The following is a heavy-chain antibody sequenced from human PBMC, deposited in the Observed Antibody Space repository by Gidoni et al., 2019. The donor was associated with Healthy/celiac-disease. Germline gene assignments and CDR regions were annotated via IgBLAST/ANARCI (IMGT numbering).Heavy chain of an antibody. CDR2: IYYSGST. V-gene: IGHV4-39*01. D-gene: IGHD3-22*01. CDR3: ARHNQYYYDSSGYYYGDAFDI. CDR1: GGSISSSRYY. Sequence: QLQLQESGPGLVKPSETLSLTCTVSGGSISSSRYYWGWIRQPPGKGLEWIGSIYYSGSTYYNPSLKSRVTISVDTSKNQFSLKLSSVTAADTAVYYCARHNQYYYDSSGYYYGDAFDIWGQGTMVTVSS. J-gene: IGHJ3*02.